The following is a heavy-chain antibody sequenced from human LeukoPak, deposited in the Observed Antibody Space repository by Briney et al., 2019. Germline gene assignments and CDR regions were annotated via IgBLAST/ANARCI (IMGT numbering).Heavy chain of an antibody. J-gene: IGHJ4*02. CDR3: ATDMEGVGPVFDY. D-gene: IGHD1-1*01. Sequence: GASVKVSCKVSGYTLTELSMHWVRQAPGKGLEWMGGFDPEDGETIYAQKFQGRVAMTEDTSTDTAYMELSSLRSEDTAVYYCATDMEGVGPVFDYWGQGTLVTVSS. V-gene: IGHV1-24*01. CDR1: GYTLTELS. CDR2: FDPEDGET.